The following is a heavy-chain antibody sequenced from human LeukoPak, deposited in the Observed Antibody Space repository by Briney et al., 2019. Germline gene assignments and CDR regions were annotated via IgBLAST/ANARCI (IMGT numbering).Heavy chain of an antibody. CDR2: ISAYNGNT. Sequence: ASVKVSCKASGYTFTSYGISWVRQAPGQGLEWMGWISAYNGNTNYARKLQGRVTMTTDTSTSTAYMELRSLRSDDTAVYYCARAPPIIAARHHNWFDPWGQGTLVTVSS. D-gene: IGHD6-6*01. CDR3: ARAPPIIAARHHNWFDP. J-gene: IGHJ5*02. V-gene: IGHV1-18*01. CDR1: GYTFTSYG.